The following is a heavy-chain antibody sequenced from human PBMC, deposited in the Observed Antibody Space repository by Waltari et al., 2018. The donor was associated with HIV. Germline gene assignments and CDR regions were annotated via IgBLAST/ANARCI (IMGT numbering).Heavy chain of an antibody. CDR2: IWYDGSKK. J-gene: IGHJ4*02. V-gene: IGHV3-33*01. CDR3: ARKYSSSWGAPFDY. Sequence: QVQLVESGGGVVQPGRSLRLSCATSAFTLSSYGMHWVRQAPGKGLEWVTVIWYDGSKKYYADSVKGRFTISRDNSKNTLYLQMNSLRIEDTAVYYCARKYSSSWGAPFDYWGQGTLVTVSS. CDR1: AFTLSSYG. D-gene: IGHD6-13*01.